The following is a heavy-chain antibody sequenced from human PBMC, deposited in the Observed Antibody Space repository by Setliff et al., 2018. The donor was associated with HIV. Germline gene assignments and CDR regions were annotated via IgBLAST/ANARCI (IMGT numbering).Heavy chain of an antibody. Sequence: SETLSLTCTVSGDSISSHYWNWIRQPPGKALEWIGYIYYSGSTNYNPSFKSRVSISVDRSKRQYSLNLRSVTAADAAVYYCSRRAPFPPWYDGSWSGDNSFEIWGQGTMVTVSS. D-gene: IGHD6-13*01. J-gene: IGHJ3*02. V-gene: IGHV4-59*11. CDR3: SRRAPFPPWYDGSWSGDNSFEI. CDR2: IYYSGST. CDR1: GDSISSHY.